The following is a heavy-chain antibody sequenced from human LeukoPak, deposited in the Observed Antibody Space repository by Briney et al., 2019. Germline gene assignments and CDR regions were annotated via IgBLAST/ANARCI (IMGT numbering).Heavy chain of an antibody. J-gene: IGHJ5*02. CDR3: AKGYSSGWANWLDP. CDR2: IKQDGSEK. D-gene: IGHD6-19*01. Sequence: GGSLRLSCAASGFTFSSYWMSWVRQAPGKGLEWVANIKQDGSEKYYVDSVKGRFTISRDNAKNSLYLQMNSLRAEDTAVYYCAKGYSSGWANWLDPWGQGTLVTVSS. CDR1: GFTFSSYW. V-gene: IGHV3-7*03.